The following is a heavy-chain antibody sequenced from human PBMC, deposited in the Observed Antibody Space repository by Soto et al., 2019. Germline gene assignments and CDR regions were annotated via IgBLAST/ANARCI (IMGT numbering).Heavy chain of an antibody. D-gene: IGHD1-26*01. CDR1: GFTFSSYG. CDR3: ARDRDLVGAIDY. V-gene: IGHV3-33*01. J-gene: IGHJ4*02. CDR2: IWYDGSNK. Sequence: QVQLVESGGGVVQPGRSLRLSCAASGFTFSSYGMHWVRQAPGKGLEWVAVIWYDGSNKYYADSVKGRFTISRDNSKNRLYLQMNSLRAEYTAVYYCARDRDLVGAIDYWGQGTLVTVS.